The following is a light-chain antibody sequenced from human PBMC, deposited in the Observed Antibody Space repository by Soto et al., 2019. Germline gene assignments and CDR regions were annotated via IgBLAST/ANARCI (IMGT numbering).Light chain of an antibody. Sequence: EIVLTQSPGTLSLSPGERATLSCRASQSVSSSYLTWYQQKPGQAPRLLIYAASSTATGIPGRFGGSGSGTDFTLTISRVEDEDFAVYYCQQYGNSLPWTFGQGTKVEIK. CDR1: QSVSSSY. CDR2: AAS. V-gene: IGKV3-20*01. CDR3: QQYGNSLPWT. J-gene: IGKJ1*01.